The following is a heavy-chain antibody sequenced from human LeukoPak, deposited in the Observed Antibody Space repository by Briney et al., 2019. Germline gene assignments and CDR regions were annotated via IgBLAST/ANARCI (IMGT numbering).Heavy chain of an antibody. D-gene: IGHD2-21*01. CDR1: GFTLSSYG. CDR2: ISYDGSTI. J-gene: IGHJ4*02. CDR3: SNGDSFYFEF. V-gene: IGHV3-30*18. Sequence: GKSLRLPRAASGFTLSSYGMHWVRQAPGKGLEWVAVISYDGSTIFYSDSVKGRFTISRDNSKNTLYLQMNSLIPEDTAVYYCSNGDSFYFEFWGQGTLVTVSS.